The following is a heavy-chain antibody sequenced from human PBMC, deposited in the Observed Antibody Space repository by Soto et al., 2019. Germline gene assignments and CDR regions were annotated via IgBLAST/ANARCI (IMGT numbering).Heavy chain of an antibody. CDR2: IFYRGTT. J-gene: IGHJ4*02. CDR3: ARGRDLDIHYYDSRGYYKDY. CDR1: GDSTSSGCYY. D-gene: IGHD3-22*01. V-gene: IGHV4-31*03. Sequence: TLSLPFTVSGDSTSSGCYYWGWIRQYPGKVLEWIGYIFYRGTTFYNPSLKSRVSISVDTSNNQFSLKLSSVTAADTAVYYCARGRDLDIHYYDSRGYYKDYWGQGTLVTV.